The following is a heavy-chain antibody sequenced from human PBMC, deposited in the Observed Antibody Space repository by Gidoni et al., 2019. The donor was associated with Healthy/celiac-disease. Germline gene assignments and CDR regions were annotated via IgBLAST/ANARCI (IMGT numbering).Heavy chain of an antibody. J-gene: IGHJ5*02. CDR1: GGSFSGYY. V-gene: IGHV4-34*01. CDR3: ARGIAAAGTGVRFDP. Sequence: QVQLQQWGAGLLKPSETLSLTCSVYGGSFSGYYWSWIRQPPGKGLEWIGEINHSGSTNYNPSLKSRVTISVDTSKNQFSLKLSSVTAADTAVYYCARGIAAAGTGVRFDPWGQGTLVTVSS. CDR2: INHSGST. D-gene: IGHD6-13*01.